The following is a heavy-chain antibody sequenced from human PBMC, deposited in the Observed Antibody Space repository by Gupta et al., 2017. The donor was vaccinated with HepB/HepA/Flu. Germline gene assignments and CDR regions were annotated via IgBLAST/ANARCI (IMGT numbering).Heavy chain of an antibody. V-gene: IGHV4-59*01. Sequence: QVQLQESCPGLVKPSETLSLTCTVSGGSISSYYWCWLRQPPRKGLEWIGYIYHSGSTNYNPSLKSRVTISVDTSKNQFSQKRSSVTAADTAVYYCARASIAARRGGIDYWGQGTLVTVSS. J-gene: IGHJ4*02. CDR2: IYHSGST. CDR1: GGSISSYY. D-gene: IGHD6-6*01. CDR3: ARASIAARRGGIDY.